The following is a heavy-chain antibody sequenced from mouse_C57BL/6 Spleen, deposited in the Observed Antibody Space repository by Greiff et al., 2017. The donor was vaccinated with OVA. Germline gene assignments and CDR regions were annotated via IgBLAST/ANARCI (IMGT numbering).Heavy chain of an antibody. D-gene: IGHD2-5*01. J-gene: IGHJ1*03. V-gene: IGHV2-9-1*01. CDR1: GFSLTSYA. CDR3: ARMTGYYSNYWYFDV. Sequence: VQLQESGPGLVAPSQSLSITCTVSGFSLTSYAISWVRQPPGKGLEWLGVIWTGGGTNYNSALKSRLSISKDNSKSQVFLKMNSLQTDDTARYYCARMTGYYSNYWYFDVWGTGTTVTVSS. CDR2: IWTGGGT.